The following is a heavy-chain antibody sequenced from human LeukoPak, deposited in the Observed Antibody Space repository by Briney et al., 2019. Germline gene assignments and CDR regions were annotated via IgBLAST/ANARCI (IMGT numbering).Heavy chain of an antibody. CDR1: GFTFSDYY. CDR3: ARSSQYYYDSGGYWRN. J-gene: IGHJ4*02. CDR2: ISSSGSTI. V-gene: IGHV3-11*01. D-gene: IGHD3-22*01. Sequence: GGSLRLSCAASGFTFSDYYMSWIRQAPGKGLEWVSYISSSGSTIYYADSVKGRFTISRDNAKNSLYLQMNSLRAEDTAVYYCARSSQYYYDSGGYWRNWGQGTLVTVSS.